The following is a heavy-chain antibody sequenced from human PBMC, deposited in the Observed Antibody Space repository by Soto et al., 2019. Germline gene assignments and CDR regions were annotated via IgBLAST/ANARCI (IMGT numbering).Heavy chain of an antibody. CDR3: ARASRSVCSGGSCYSDYYCGMDV. CDR2: IIPIFGTE. D-gene: IGHD2-15*01. CDR1: GGTFSSYA. Sequence: GASVKVSCKASGGTFSSYAISWVRQAPGQGLEWMGGIIPIFGTENYAQKFQGRVTITADKSTSTAYMELSSLRSEDTAVYYCARASRSVCSGGSCYSDYYCGMDVWGQGTTVTVSS. V-gene: IGHV1-69*06. J-gene: IGHJ6*02.